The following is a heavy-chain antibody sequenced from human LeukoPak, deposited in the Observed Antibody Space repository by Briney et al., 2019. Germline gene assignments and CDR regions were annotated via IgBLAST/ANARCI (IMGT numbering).Heavy chain of an antibody. D-gene: IGHD3-10*01. V-gene: IGHV4-39*01. J-gene: IGHJ4*02. CDR3: PRQALWFFDH. CDR2: VSYGGST. CDR1: GGSISSNSNY. Sequence: SETLSLTCTVSGGSISSNSNYWAWIRQPPGRGLEWIGSVSYGGSTYYSPSLESRVTISVDTSKNQFSLKLSSVTAADTAVYCCPRQALWFFDHWGQGTLVTVSS.